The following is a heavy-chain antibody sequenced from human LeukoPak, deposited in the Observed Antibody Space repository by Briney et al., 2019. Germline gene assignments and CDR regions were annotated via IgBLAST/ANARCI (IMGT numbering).Heavy chain of an antibody. V-gene: IGHV3-30*02. Sequence: GGSLRLSCAASGFTFSSYAMHWVRQAPGKGLEWVAFIRYDGSNKYYADSVKGRFTISRDNSKNTLYLQMNSLRAEDTAVYYCAKEAGTSSYYFDYWGQGTLVTVSS. CDR2: IRYDGSNK. D-gene: IGHD6-13*01. J-gene: IGHJ4*02. CDR1: GFTFSSYA. CDR3: AKEAGTSSYYFDY.